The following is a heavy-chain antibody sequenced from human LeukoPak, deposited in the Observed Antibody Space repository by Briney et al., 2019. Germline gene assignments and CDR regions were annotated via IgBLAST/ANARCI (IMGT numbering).Heavy chain of an antibody. CDR1: GFSLSTRGVG. D-gene: IGHD2-2*01. J-gene: IGHJ3*02. V-gene: IGHV2-5*02. CDR3: AHSPSIVVVPAADPDAFDI. CDR2: IYWDDDK. Sequence: SGPTLVKPTQTLTLTCTFSGFSLSTRGVGVGWIRQPPGKALEWLALIYWDDDKRYSPSLKSRLTITKDTSKNQVVLTMTNMDPVDTATYYCAHSPSIVVVPAADPDAFDIWGQGTMVTVSS.